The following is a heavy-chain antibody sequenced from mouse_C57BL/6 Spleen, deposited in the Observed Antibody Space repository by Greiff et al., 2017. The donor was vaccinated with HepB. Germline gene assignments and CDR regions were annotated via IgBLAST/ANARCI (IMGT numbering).Heavy chain of an antibody. D-gene: IGHD1-1*01. CDR1: GYTFTDYN. J-gene: IGHJ2*01. V-gene: IGHV1-22*01. Sequence: VQLQQSGPELVKPGASVKMSCKASGYTFTDYNMHWVKQSHGKSLEWIGYINPNNGGTSYNQKFKGKATLTVNKSSSTAYMDLRSLTSEDSAVYYCARQSYYYGSSWDYWGQGTTLTVSS. CDR3: ARQSYYYGSSWDY. CDR2: INPNNGGT.